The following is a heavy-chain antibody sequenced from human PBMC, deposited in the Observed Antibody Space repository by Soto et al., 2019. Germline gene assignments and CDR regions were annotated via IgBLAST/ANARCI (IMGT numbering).Heavy chain of an antibody. D-gene: IGHD3-10*01. CDR3: AKAPRREGSFDP. J-gene: IGHJ5*02. V-gene: IGHV3-30*04. CDR1: GITFRGYA. CDR2: ISYDGMTK. Sequence: QVQLVESGGGVVQPGRSLRLSCEASGITFRGYAMHWVRQAPGQGLEWVVVISYDGMTKKYADSVKGRLTISRDDSKNTLYLQMNSLRVDDTAVYFCAKAPRREGSFDPWGQGTLVTVSS.